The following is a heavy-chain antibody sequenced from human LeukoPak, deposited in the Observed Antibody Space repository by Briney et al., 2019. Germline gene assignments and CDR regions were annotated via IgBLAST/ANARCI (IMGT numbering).Heavy chain of an antibody. CDR3: ASYNYDSSGSDY. CDR1: GGSISSSSYY. Sequence: SETLSLTCTVSGGSISSSSYYWGWIRQPPGKGLEWIGSIYYSGSTYYNPSLKSRVTISVDTSKNQFSLKLSSVTAADTAVYYCASYNYDSSGSDYWGQGTLVTVSS. J-gene: IGHJ4*02. V-gene: IGHV4-39*01. CDR2: IYYSGST. D-gene: IGHD3-22*01.